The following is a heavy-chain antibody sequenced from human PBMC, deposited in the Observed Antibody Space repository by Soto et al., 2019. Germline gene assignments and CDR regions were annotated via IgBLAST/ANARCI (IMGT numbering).Heavy chain of an antibody. CDR2: ISSQAFGGTT. CDR3: ATVYFYDSSVDYYFDY. CDR1: GFTFDDYA. Sequence: QPGGSLRLSCTVSGFTFDDYAMSWVRQAPGKGLEWVGFISSQAFGGTTEYAASVEGRFTISTDESKTIAYLQMNSLKAADTAVYFCATVYFYDSSVDYYFDYWGQGTLVTVSS. V-gene: IGHV3-49*04. J-gene: IGHJ4*02. D-gene: IGHD3-22*01.